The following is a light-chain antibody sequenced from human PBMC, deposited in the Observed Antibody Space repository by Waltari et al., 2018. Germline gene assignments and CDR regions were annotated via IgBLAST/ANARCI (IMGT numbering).Light chain of an antibody. CDR1: SSDIARYNL. CDR2: EAN. Sequence: QSALTQPASVSGSPGPSITISCTGTSSDIARYNLVSWYQQHPGKAPKLIIYEANKRPSGVSSRFSGSKSGNTASLTISGPQAEDEANYYCYAYAGTRGVFGTGTKVTVL. CDR3: YAYAGTRGV. V-gene: IGLV2-23*01. J-gene: IGLJ1*01.